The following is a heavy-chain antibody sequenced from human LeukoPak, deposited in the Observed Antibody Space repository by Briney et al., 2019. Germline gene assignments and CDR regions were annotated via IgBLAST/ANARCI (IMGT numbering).Heavy chain of an antibody. CDR2: ISGSGGST. CDR1: GFTFSSYA. CDR3: ARSLILTGYCLDY. D-gene: IGHD3-9*01. V-gene: IGHV3-23*01. Sequence: GGSLRLSCAASGFTFSSYAMSWVRQAPGKGLEWVSAISGSGGSTYYADSVKGRFTISRDNSKNTLYLQMNSLRAEDTAVYCCARSLILTGYCLDYWGQGTLVTVSS. J-gene: IGHJ4*02.